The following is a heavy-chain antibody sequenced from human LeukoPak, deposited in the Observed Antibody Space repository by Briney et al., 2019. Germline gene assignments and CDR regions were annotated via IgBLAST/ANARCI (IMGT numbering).Heavy chain of an antibody. V-gene: IGHV3-23*01. CDR1: GFTFSSYS. D-gene: IGHD3-3*01. CDR3: AQGGFLEWLLYRSYFDY. CDR2: ISGSGAST. J-gene: IGHJ4*02. Sequence: PGGSLRLSCAVSGFTFSSYSMNWVRQAPGKGLEWVSAISGSGASTYYADSVKGRFTISRDNSKNTLYLQMNSLRAEDTAVYYCAQGGFLEWLLYRSYFDYWGQGTLVTVSS.